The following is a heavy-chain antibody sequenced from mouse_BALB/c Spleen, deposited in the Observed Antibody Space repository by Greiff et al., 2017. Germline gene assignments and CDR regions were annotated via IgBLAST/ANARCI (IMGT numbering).Heavy chain of an antibody. V-gene: IGHV1-14*01. CDR3: ARECYGNYDAMDY. D-gene: IGHD2-1*01. CDR2: INPYNDGT. J-gene: IGHJ4*01. Sequence: EVKLVESGPELVKPGASVKMSCKASGYTFTSYVMHWVKQKPGQGLEWIGYINPYNDGTKYNEKFKGKATLTSDKSSSTAYMELSSLTSEDSAVYYCARECYGNYDAMDYWGQGTSVTVSS. CDR1: GYTFTSYV.